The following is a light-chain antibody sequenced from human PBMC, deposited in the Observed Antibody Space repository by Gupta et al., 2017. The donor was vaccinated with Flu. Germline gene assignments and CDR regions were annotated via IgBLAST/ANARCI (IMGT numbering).Light chain of an antibody. CDR3: QQRSNWRT. Sequence: EIVLTQSPATLSLSPGDRASLSCRASQSVSTYLAWYQQEPGQAPRLLIYDASNRATGIPARFSGSGSGTDFTLTISSLEPEDFAVYYCQQRSNWRTFGGGTKVEIK. J-gene: IGKJ4*01. CDR1: QSVSTY. CDR2: DAS. V-gene: IGKV3-11*01.